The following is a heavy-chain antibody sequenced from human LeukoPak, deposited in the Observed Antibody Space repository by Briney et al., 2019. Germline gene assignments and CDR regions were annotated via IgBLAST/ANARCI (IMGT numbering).Heavy chain of an antibody. D-gene: IGHD2-2*01. CDR3: ARDEAGYCSSTSCYQFDY. CDR2: ISSSSSTI. Sequence: GGSLRLSCAASGFTFSSYSMNWVRQAPGKGREWVSYISSSSSTIYYADSVKGRFTISRDNAKNSLYLQMNSLRAEDTAVYYCARDEAGYCSSTSCYQFDYWGQGTLVTVSS. CDR1: GFTFSSYS. V-gene: IGHV3-48*01. J-gene: IGHJ4*02.